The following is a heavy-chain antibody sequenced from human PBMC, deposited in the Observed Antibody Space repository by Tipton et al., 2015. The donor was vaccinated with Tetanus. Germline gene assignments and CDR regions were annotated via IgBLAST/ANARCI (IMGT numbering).Heavy chain of an antibody. J-gene: IGHJ5*02. CDR1: GYTFTSYG. Sequence: QVQLVQSGAEVKKPGASVKVSCKASGYTFTSYGISWVRQAPGQGLEWMGWISAYNGNTNYAQKLQGRVTMTTDTSTSTAYMELRSLRSDDTAVYYCARAFTIFGVVTEGGWFDPWGQGTLVTVSS. D-gene: IGHD3-3*01. CDR3: ARAFTIFGVVTEGGWFDP. CDR2: ISAYNGNT. V-gene: IGHV1-18*01.